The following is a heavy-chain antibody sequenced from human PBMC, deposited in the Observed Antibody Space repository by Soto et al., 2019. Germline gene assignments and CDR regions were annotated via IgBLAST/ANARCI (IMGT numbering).Heavy chain of an antibody. CDR2: SYYSGST. Sequence: QVQLQESGPGLVNPSETLSLTCTVPGGSISSYYWSWIRQPPGKGLEWIGYSYYSGSTNYNPSLKSRVTISVDTSKNQFSLKLSSVTAADTAVYYCARRGGTTFAYWGQGTLVTVSS. J-gene: IGHJ4*02. V-gene: IGHV4-59*01. CDR3: ARRGGTTFAY. CDR1: GGSISSYY. D-gene: IGHD1-26*01.